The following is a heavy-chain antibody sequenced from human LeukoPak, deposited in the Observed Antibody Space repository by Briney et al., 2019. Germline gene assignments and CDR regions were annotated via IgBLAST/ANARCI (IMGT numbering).Heavy chain of an antibody. J-gene: IGHJ6*02. V-gene: IGHV1-18*01. Sequence: GASVTVSCKASGYTFASYGISWVRQAPGQGLEWMGWISAYNGNTNYAQKLQGRVTVTTDTSTSTVYMELRSLRSDDTAVYYCARVGGDYGMDVWGLGTTVTVSS. CDR2: ISAYNGNT. D-gene: IGHD4-17*01. CDR1: GYTFASYG. CDR3: ARVGGDYGMDV.